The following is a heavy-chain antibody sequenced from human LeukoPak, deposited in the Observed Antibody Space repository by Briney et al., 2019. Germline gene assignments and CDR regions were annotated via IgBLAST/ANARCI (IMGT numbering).Heavy chain of an antibody. CDR2: IIPIFGTA. D-gene: IGHD6-13*01. CDR3: ASYSSSWYSLATNHNFDY. Sequence: ASVTVSCKASGGTFSSYAIGWVRQAPGQGLEWMGGIIPIFGTANYAQKFQGRVTITADESTSTAYMELSSLRSEDTAVYYCASYSSSWYSLATNHNFDYWGQGTLVTVSS. CDR1: GGTFSSYA. V-gene: IGHV1-69*01. J-gene: IGHJ4*02.